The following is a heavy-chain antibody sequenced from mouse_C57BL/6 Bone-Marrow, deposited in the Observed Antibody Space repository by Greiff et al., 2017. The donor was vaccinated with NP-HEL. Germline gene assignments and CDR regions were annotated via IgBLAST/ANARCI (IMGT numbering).Heavy chain of an antibody. J-gene: IGHJ1*03. D-gene: IGHD2-3*01. V-gene: IGHV1-50*01. Sequence: VQLQQPGAELVKPGASVKLSCKASGYTFTSYWMQWVKQRPGQGLEWIGEIDPSDSYTNYNQKFKGKATLTVDTSSSTAYMQLSSLTSEDSAVYYCARGYDGYPHWYFDVWGTGTTVTVSS. CDR3: ARGYDGYPHWYFDV. CDR1: GYTFTSYW. CDR2: IDPSDSYT.